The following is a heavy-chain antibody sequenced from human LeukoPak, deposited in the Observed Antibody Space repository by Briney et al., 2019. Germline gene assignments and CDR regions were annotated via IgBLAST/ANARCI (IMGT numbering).Heavy chain of an antibody. D-gene: IGHD4-17*01. CDR2: IKSKTDGGTT. V-gene: IGHV3-15*01. CDR1: GFTFSSYG. CDR3: TTVPTTVIHPDYYYYGMDV. J-gene: IGHJ6*02. Sequence: GGSLRLSCAASGFTFSSYGMHWVRQAPGKGLEWVGRIKSKTDGGTTDYAAPVKGRFTISRDDSKNTLYLQMNSLKTEDTAVYYCTTVPTTVIHPDYYYYGMDVWGQGTTVTVSS.